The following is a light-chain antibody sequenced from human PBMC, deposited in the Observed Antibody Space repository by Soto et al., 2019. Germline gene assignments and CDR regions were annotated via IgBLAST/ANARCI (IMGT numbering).Light chain of an antibody. J-gene: IGLJ1*01. V-gene: IGLV2-14*01. CDR2: DVS. CDR3: SSYTSSSFFV. Sequence: QFVLTPPAPGSGSPGQSNTISCTGTNSYVGGYNYVSWYQQHPGKAPKLMIYDVSNRPSGVSNRFSGSKSGNTASLTISGLQAEDEADYYCSSYTSSSFFVFGTGTKVTVL. CDR1: NSYVGGYNY.